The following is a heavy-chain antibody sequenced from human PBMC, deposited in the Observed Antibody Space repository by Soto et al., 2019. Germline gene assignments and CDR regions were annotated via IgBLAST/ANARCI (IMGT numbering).Heavy chain of an antibody. CDR2: ISGNGGTT. J-gene: IGHJ4*02. Sequence: EVQLLESGGGLVQPGGSLRLSCAASGFRFSSYAMSWVRQAPGKGLEWVSVISGNGGTTYYADSAKGRFTISRDNSESMLYLQMNSLRPEDTAIYYCEKGREHTMFGVDTLFDYWGQGTLLTVSS. CDR3: EKGREHTMFGVDTLFDY. D-gene: IGHD3-3*01. CDR1: GFRFSSYA. V-gene: IGHV3-23*01.